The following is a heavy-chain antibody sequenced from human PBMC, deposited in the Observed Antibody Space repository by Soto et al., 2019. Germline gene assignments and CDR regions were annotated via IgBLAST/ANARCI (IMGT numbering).Heavy chain of an antibody. D-gene: IGHD6-6*01. CDR3: ARDGGIAARHYYGMDV. CDR2: SRNKANNYAT. Sequence: EVLLVESGGGLVQPGGSLRLSCAASAFTFSAHNMVWVRQAPGKGLEWVGRSRNKANNYATEYAASVKGRFTISRDDSKNSLYLQMNSLKIEGTAVYYCARDGGIAARHYYGMDVWGQGTTVTVSS. J-gene: IGHJ6*02. CDR1: AFTFSAHN. V-gene: IGHV3-72*01.